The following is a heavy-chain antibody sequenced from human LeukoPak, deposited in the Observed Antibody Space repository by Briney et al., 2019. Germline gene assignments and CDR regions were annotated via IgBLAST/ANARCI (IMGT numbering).Heavy chain of an antibody. V-gene: IGHV3-15*01. Sequence: SGGSLRLSCAASGFTFSKVWMSWVRQAPGKGLEWVGRIKSKTDGGTTDYAAPVKGRFTISRDDSKNTLFLQMNSLKTEDTAVYYCTTDLVLTGSDYYYGMDVWGQGTTVTVSS. CDR3: TTDLVLTGSDYYYGMDV. J-gene: IGHJ6*02. CDR1: GFTFSKVW. CDR2: IKSKTDGGTT. D-gene: IGHD3-9*01.